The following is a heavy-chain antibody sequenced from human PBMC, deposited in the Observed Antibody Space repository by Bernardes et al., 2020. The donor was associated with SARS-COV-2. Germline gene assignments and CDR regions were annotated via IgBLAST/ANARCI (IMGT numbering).Heavy chain of an antibody. V-gene: IGHV3-72*01. J-gene: IGHJ6*02. CDR3: TRLYVAVAPRGNGMDV. CDR2: SRRKADSYCT. CDR1: GFTSSEHY. Sequence: GGSLRLSCAASGFTSSEHYMDWVRQAPGKGLEWVGRSRRKADSYCTEYAASVKGRFSISRDEYKNSMYLQMNSLKTEDTAVYYCTRLYVAVAPRGNGMDVWGQGTTVTVSS. D-gene: IGHD2-21*01.